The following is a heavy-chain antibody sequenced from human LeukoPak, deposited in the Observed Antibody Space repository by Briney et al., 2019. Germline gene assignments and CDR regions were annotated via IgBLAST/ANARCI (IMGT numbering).Heavy chain of an antibody. CDR2: IYTSGST. V-gene: IGHV4-61*02. Sequence: SETLSLTCTVSGGSISSGSYYWSWIRQPAGTGLEWIGRIYTSGSTNYNPSLKSRVTISVDTSKNQFSLKLSSVTAADTAVYYCARESSGWNVLSRKTYYYFDYWGQGTLITVSS. J-gene: IGHJ4*02. CDR3: ARESSGWNVLSRKTYYYFDY. D-gene: IGHD6-19*01. CDR1: GGSISSGSYY.